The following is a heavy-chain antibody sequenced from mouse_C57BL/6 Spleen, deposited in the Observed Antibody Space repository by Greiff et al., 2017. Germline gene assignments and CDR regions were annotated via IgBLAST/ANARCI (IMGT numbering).Heavy chain of an antibody. Sequence: QVQLQQSGAELVKPGASVKISCKASGYAFSSYWMNWVKQRPGKGLEWIGQIYPGDGDTNYNGKFKGKATLTADKSSSTAYMQLSSLTSEDSAVYFCARSSYYYGSQYYFDDWGQGTTLTVSS. J-gene: IGHJ2*01. V-gene: IGHV1-80*01. CDR3: ARSSYYYGSQYYFDD. D-gene: IGHD1-1*01. CDR1: GYAFSSYW. CDR2: IYPGDGDT.